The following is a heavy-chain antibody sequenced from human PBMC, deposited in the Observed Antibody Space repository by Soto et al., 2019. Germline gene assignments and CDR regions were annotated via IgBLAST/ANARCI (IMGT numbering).Heavy chain of an antibody. D-gene: IGHD3-9*01. V-gene: IGHV5-10-1*01. CDR2: IDPGDSYT. J-gene: IGHJ4*01. CDR3: AWSPTGTAPHYFDY. Sequence: GESLKISCEGSGFTFTSSWINWVRQMPGKGLEWMGNIDPGDSYTNYSPSFQGHVTISCDKSINTAYLQWSSLEASDTAMYYCAWSPTGTAPHYFDYWGQGTLVTAPQ. CDR1: GFTFTSSW.